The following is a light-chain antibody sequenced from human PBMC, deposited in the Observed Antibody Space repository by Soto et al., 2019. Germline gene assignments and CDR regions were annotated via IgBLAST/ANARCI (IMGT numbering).Light chain of an antibody. V-gene: IGKV1-27*01. CDR1: QDISNY. CDR2: TAS. CDR3: QEYKNAPLT. Sequence: IHMTQSPSSLSASVGDRVTITCRASQDISNYLAWYQQKPGKVPKFLIYTASSLQSGVPSRFSGSPYGTDFNLTISSLQTEDVATYYCQEYKNAPLTFGGGTKVDIK. J-gene: IGKJ4*01.